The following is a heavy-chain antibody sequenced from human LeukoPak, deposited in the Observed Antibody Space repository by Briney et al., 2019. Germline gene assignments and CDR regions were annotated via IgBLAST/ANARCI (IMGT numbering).Heavy chain of an antibody. Sequence: SVKVSCKASGGTFSSYAISWVRQAPGQGLEWMGRIIPIFGTANYAQKFQGRVTITTDESTSTAYMELSSLRSEDTAVYYCARRTSYSGSYHNTAFDIWGQGTMVTVSS. V-gene: IGHV1-69*05. CDR1: GGTFSSYA. D-gene: IGHD1-26*01. J-gene: IGHJ3*02. CDR2: IIPIFGTA. CDR3: ARRTSYSGSYHNTAFDI.